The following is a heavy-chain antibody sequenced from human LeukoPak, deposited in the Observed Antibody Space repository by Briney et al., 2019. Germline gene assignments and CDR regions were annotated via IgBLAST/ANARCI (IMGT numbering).Heavy chain of an antibody. Sequence: GGSLRLSCAASGFTFSNYGMLWVRQAPGKGLEWVAFIRYDGSNKYYADSVKGRFTISRDNSKNTLYLQMNSLRAEDTAVYYCAKDGESVLRFLEWFSPYFDYWGQGTLVTVSS. CDR1: GFTFSNYG. J-gene: IGHJ4*02. CDR3: AKDGESVLRFLEWFSPYFDY. V-gene: IGHV3-30*02. CDR2: IRYDGSNK. D-gene: IGHD3-3*01.